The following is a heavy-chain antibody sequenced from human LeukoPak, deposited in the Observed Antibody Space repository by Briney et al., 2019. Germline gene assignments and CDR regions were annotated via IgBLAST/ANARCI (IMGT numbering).Heavy chain of an antibody. CDR1: GFTFSSYG. V-gene: IGHV3-30*18. J-gene: IGHJ4*02. Sequence: GGSLRLSCAASGFTFSSYGMHWVRQAPGKGLEWVAVISYDGSNKNYADSVKGRFTISRDNSKNTLYVQMNSLRVEDTAVYYCAKDSSGTHVDHWGQGTQVTVSS. CDR2: ISYDGSNK. CDR3: AKDSSGTHVDH. D-gene: IGHD2-8*01.